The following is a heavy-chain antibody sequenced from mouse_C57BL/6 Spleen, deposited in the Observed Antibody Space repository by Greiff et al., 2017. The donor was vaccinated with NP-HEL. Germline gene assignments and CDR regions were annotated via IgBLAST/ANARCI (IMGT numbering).Heavy chain of an antibody. D-gene: IGHD1-1*01. CDR1: GYTFTSYW. J-gene: IGHJ1*03. CDR2: IDPSDSYT. CDR3: ARKGYYGSSDWYFDV. V-gene: IGHV1-50*01. Sequence: QVQLQQPGAELVKPGASVKLSCKASGYTFTSYWMQWVKQRPGQGLEWIGEIDPSDSYTNYNQKFKGKATLTVDTSSRTAYMQLSSLTSEDTAVYYCARKGYYGSSDWYFDVWGTGTTVTVSS.